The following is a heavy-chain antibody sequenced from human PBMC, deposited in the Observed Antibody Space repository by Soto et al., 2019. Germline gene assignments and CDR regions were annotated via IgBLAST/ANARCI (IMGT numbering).Heavy chain of an antibody. J-gene: IGHJ2*01. D-gene: IGHD3-10*02. CDR3: FFQAQDGIRDVRSVSAFLLNRSSDL. CDR2: IFYSGST. Sequence: QPTGKGLEWIGSIFYSGSTYYNPTLKGRVTISVDTSKNQFSLKLSSVTAADTAVYFFFFQAQDGIRDVRSVSAFLLNRSSDL. V-gene: IGHV4-39*07.